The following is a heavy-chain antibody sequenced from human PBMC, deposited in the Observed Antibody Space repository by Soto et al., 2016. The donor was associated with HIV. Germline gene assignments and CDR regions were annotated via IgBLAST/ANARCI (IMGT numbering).Heavy chain of an antibody. J-gene: IGHJ2*01. V-gene: IGHV1-2*02. CDR2: INPKSGGT. CDR1: GSTFIAYY. D-gene: IGHD3-10*01. CDR3: ARDYYASGSYHPAWYLDL. Sequence: QVHLVQSGAEVKKPGASVKVSCKSSGSTFIAYYIHWARQAPGQGLEWMGWINPKSGGTNYAQKFQGSVTMSRDTSTSTVYMDLSRLKSDDTAVYYCARDYYASGSYHPAWYLDLWGRGTLITVSS.